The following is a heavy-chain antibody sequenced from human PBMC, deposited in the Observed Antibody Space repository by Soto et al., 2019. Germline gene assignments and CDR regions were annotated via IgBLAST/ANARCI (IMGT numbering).Heavy chain of an antibody. D-gene: IGHD3-10*01. Sequence: SETLSLTCSVSGGSISSFTYYWGWIRHPPGKGLEWIGTVYYNENTYYNPSLKSRVTITVDTAKNQFSLNLRSVTAADTAMYFCARRERYYGSPGWFDPWGPGTLVTVSS. CDR1: GGSISSFTYY. CDR2: VYYNENT. CDR3: ARRERYYGSPGWFDP. J-gene: IGHJ5*02. V-gene: IGHV4-39*01.